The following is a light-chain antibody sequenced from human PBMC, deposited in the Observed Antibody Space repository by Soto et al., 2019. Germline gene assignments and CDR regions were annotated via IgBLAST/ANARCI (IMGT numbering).Light chain of an antibody. J-gene: IGLJ2*01. CDR3: QSYDSTLSAPI. CDR1: RSNIGAGYD. V-gene: IGLV1-40*01. Sequence: QTVVTQPPSVSGATGQRVTISCTGSRSNIGAGYDVHWYQHFPGTSPKLIIHANTDRLSGVPDRFSGSKSGTSASLAIAGLQAEDESDYYCQSYDSTLSAPIFGGGTQLTVL. CDR2: ANT.